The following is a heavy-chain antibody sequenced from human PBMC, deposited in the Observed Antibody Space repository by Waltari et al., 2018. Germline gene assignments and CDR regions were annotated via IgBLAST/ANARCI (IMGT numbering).Heavy chain of an antibody. D-gene: IGHD6-6*01. CDR2: IYHSGST. V-gene: IGHV4-38-2*01. J-gene: IGHJ3*02. CDR1: GYSISSGYY. CDR3: ARGGGIAARESGAFDI. Sequence: QVQLQESGPGLVKPSETLSLTCAVSGYSISSGYYWGRIRQPPGKGLGWIGSIYHSGSTYYNPSVKSRVTISVDTSKNHFSLKLSSVTAADTAVYYCARGGGIAARESGAFDIWGQGTMVTVSS.